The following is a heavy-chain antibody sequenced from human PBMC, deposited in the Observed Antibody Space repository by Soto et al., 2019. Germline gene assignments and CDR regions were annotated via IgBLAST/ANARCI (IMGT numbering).Heavy chain of an antibody. CDR3: AKDPGNNGWDAYYDGMDV. CDR1: GFTFSDYA. V-gene: IGHV3-23*01. D-gene: IGHD6-19*01. CDR2: ISGSGGST. Sequence: EVRLLESGGGLVQPGGSLRLSCAASGFTFSDYAMNWVRQAPGKGLEWVSAISGSGGSTYNADSVKGRFTISRDKSTNALDMQPNSLRAEHTAVYYCAKDPGNNGWDAYYDGMDVWGQGTTVTVSS. J-gene: IGHJ6*02.